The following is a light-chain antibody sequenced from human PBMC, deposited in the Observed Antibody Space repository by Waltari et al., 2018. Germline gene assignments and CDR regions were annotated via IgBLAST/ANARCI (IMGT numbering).Light chain of an antibody. CDR1: QAISNSY. Sequence: EIVFTLPPVTLSFCPGERATLSCRASQAISNSYLAWYQQKPGQAPRLLIYNASLRGTGIPDKFSGSGSGTDFTLTISRLEPEDFAVYYCQQYGSPPRTFGQGTKVEIK. J-gene: IGKJ1*01. V-gene: IGKV3-20*01. CDR2: NAS. CDR3: QQYGSPPRT.